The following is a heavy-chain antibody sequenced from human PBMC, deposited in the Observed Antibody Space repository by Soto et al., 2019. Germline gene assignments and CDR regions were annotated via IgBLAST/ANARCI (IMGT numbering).Heavy chain of an antibody. CDR2: IYYSGST. V-gene: IGHV4-31*03. D-gene: IGHD5-18*01. Sequence: SETLSLTCTVSGGSIGSGGYYWSWIRQHPEKGLEWIGYIYYSGSTYYNPSLKSRVSISADTSKNQFSMKLSSVTAADTAVYYCARASPPANTAMSSSHHFYGVDVWGQGTTVTVSS. CDR1: GGSIGSGGYY. CDR3: ARASPPANTAMSSSHHFYGVDV. J-gene: IGHJ6*02.